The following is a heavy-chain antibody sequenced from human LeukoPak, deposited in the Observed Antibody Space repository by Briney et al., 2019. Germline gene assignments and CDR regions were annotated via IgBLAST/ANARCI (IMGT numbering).Heavy chain of an antibody. CDR1: GYTVTSYG. CDR2: ISAYNGNT. D-gene: IGHD1-26*01. V-gene: IGHV1-18*01. J-gene: IGHJ4*02. Sequence: GASVTVSCTASGYTVTSYGISWVRQAPGQGLEWMGWISAYNGNTNYAQKLQGRVTMTTDTSTSTAYMELRSLRSDDTAVYYCASQSGSYGALDYWGQGTLVTVSS. CDR3: ASQSGSYGALDY.